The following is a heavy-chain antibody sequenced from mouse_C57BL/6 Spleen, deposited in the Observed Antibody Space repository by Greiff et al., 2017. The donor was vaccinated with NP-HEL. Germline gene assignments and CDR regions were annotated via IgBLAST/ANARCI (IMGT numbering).Heavy chain of an antibody. CDR1: GYTFTSYW. CDR2: IHPNSGST. V-gene: IGHV1-64*01. CDR3: ARDTTVVNYFDY. Sequence: VKLQQPGAELVKPGASVKLSCKASGYTFTSYWMHWVKQRPGQGLEWIGMIHPNSGSTNYNEKFKSKATLTVDKSSSTAYMQLSSLTSEDSAVYYCARDTTVVNYFDYWGQGTTLTVSS. J-gene: IGHJ2*01. D-gene: IGHD1-1*01.